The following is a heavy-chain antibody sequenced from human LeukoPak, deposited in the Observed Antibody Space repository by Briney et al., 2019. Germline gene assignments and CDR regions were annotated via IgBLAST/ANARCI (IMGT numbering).Heavy chain of an antibody. V-gene: IGHV1-69-2*01. CDR3: DTSIAAAGPFDY. CDR2: VDPEDGET. Sequence: ASVKVSCKASAYTFTHYYMHWVQQAPGKGLEWTGRVDPEDGETIYAEKFQGRVTITADTSTDTAYMELSSLRSEDTAVYYCDTSIAAAGPFDYWGQGTLVTVSS. CDR1: AYTFTHYY. J-gene: IGHJ4*02. D-gene: IGHD6-13*01.